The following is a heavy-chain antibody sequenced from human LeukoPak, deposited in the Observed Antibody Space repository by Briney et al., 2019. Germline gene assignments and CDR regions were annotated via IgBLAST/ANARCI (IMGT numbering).Heavy chain of an antibody. Sequence: GGSLRLSCAASGFTFSSYSMNWVRQAPGKGLEWVSYISSSSSTIYYADSVKGRFTISRDNAKNSLYLQMNSLRAEDTAAYYCARDRSVAGGDFDYWGQGTLVTVSS. D-gene: IGHD6-19*01. CDR3: ARDRSVAGGDFDY. CDR1: GFTFSSYS. CDR2: ISSSSSTI. V-gene: IGHV3-48*04. J-gene: IGHJ4*02.